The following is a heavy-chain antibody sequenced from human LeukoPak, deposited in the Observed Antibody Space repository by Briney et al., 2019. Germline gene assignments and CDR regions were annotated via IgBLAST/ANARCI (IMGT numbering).Heavy chain of an antibody. D-gene: IGHD2-15*01. J-gene: IGHJ4*02. V-gene: IGHV3-21*01. Sequence: GGSLRLSCAASGFTFGSFSMTWVRQDPGKGLEWVSTISSSGSGTYIYYADSVKGRFTISRDNAKNSLYLQMNSLRAEDTAVYYCARDPGRSGGSCYSDYWGQGTLVTVSS. CDR2: ISSSGSGTYI. CDR3: ARDPGRSGGSCYSDY. CDR1: GFTFGSFS.